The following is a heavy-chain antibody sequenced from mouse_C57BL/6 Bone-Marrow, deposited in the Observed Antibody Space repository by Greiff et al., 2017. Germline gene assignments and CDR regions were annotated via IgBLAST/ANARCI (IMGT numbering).Heavy chain of an antibody. CDR1: GYTFTDYY. V-gene: IGHV1-76*01. J-gene: IGHJ4*01. CDR2: IYPGGGTT. CDR3: VRFLGYPSYGMDY. Sequence: VQLQQSGAELVRPGASVKLSCKASGYTFTDYYINWVKQRPGQGLEWIARIYPGGGTTYYNEKFKGKATLTAEKSSSTAYMQLCSQTSEESAVYFCVRFLGYPSYGMDYWGQGTSVTVSS.